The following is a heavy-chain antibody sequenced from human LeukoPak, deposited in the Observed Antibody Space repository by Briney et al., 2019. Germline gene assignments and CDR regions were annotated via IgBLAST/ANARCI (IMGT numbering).Heavy chain of an antibody. J-gene: IGHJ6*02. Sequence: PGGSLRLSCAASGFTFSSYAMSWVRQAPGKGLEWVSAISGSGGSTYYADSVKGRFTISRDNAKNSLYLQMNSLRAEDTAVYYCAREPDSSSWYRYYYYYGMDVWGQGTTVTVSS. CDR1: GFTFSSYA. CDR3: AREPDSSSWYRYYYYYGMDV. CDR2: ISGSGGST. D-gene: IGHD6-13*01. V-gene: IGHV3-23*01.